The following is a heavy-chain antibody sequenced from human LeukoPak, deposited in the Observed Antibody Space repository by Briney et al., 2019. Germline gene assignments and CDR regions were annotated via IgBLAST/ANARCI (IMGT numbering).Heavy chain of an antibody. CDR3: AREGDGYNSHFDY. J-gene: IGHJ4*02. Sequence: SVKVSCKASGGTFSSYAISWMRQAPGQGLEWMGRIIPILGIANYAQKFQGRVTITVDKSTSTAYMELSSLRSEDTAVYYCAREGDGYNSHFDYWGQGTLVTVSS. CDR2: IIPILGIA. V-gene: IGHV1-69*04. CDR1: GGTFSSYA. D-gene: IGHD5-24*01.